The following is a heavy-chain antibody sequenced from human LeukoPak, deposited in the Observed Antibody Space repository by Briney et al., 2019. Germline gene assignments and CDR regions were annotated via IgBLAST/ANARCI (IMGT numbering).Heavy chain of an antibody. CDR1: GFTFSSYG. CDR3: AKDSSGGHMGPDY. D-gene: IGHD2-8*02. J-gene: IGHJ4*02. Sequence: GGSLRLSCAASGFTFSSYGMHWVRQAPGKGLEWVAVISYDGRNKYYADSVKGRFTISRDNSKNTVYLQMNSLRAEDTAVYYSAKDSSGGHMGPDYWGQGILVTVSS. CDR2: ISYDGRNK. V-gene: IGHV3-30*18.